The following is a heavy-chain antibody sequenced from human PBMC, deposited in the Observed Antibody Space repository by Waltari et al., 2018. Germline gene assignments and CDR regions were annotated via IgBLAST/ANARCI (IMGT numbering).Heavy chain of an antibody. J-gene: IGHJ4*02. D-gene: IGHD3-9*01. Sequence: QLQLQESGPGLVKPSETLSLTCTVSGGSISSSSYYWGWIRQPPGKGLEWIGSIYYRGSTYYNPSLKSRVTISVDTSKNQFSLKLSSVTAADTAVYYCARGNGGYDIPYYFDYWGQGTLVTVSS. CDR1: GGSISSSSYY. V-gene: IGHV4-39*01. CDR2: IYYRGST. CDR3: ARGNGGYDIPYYFDY.